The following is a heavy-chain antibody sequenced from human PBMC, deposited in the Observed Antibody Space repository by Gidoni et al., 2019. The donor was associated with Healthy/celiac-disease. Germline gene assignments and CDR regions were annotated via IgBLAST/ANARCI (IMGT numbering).Heavy chain of an antibody. CDR2: IYSDGSST. V-gene: IGHV3-74*01. Sequence: EVQLVESGGGLVQPGGSLRLSGAAAGCTFSSYWMHWVRQAPGKGLVWVTRIYSDGSSTSYADSVKGLFTISRDNAKNTLYLQMNSLRAEDTAVYYCARARDGYRNGVDYWGQGTLVTVSS. J-gene: IGHJ4*02. D-gene: IGHD5-12*01. CDR1: GCTFSSYW. CDR3: ARARDGYRNGVDY.